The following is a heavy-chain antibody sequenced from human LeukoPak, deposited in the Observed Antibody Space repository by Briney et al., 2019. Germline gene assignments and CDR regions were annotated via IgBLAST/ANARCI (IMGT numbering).Heavy chain of an antibody. CDR1: GFTFSSYA. V-gene: IGHV3-23*01. J-gene: IGHJ4*02. Sequence: GGSLRLSCAASGFTFSSYAMSWVRQAPGKGLEWVSAISGSGGSTYYADSVKGRFTISRDNAKNSLYLQMNSLRAEDTAVYYCARESREMATLIDYWGQGTLVTVSS. CDR3: ARESREMATLIDY. CDR2: ISGSGGST. D-gene: IGHD5-24*01.